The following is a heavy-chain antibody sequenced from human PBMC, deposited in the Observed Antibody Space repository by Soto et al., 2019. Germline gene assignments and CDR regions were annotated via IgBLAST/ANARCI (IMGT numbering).Heavy chain of an antibody. Sequence: ASVKVSCKASGYTFTSYGISWVRQAPGQGLEWMGWISAYNGNTNYAQKLQGRVTMTTDTSTSTAYMERRSLRSDDTAVYYCDLVRGVIIADSWGQGTLVTVPS. D-gene: IGHD3-10*01. J-gene: IGHJ4*02. V-gene: IGHV1-18*01. CDR1: GYTFTSYG. CDR3: DLVRGVIIADS. CDR2: ISAYNGNT.